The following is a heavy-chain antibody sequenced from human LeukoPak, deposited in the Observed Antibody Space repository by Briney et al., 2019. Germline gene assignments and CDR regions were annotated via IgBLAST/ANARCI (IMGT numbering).Heavy chain of an antibody. J-gene: IGHJ4*02. Sequence: GKSLRLSCAASRFPFRTYGMPWVRQAPGKGLEWVAATWDDGISRTYADSVKGRFTISRDNSHNPLYLEMNSLRAEDTAVYYCGVLPAATMLRDYWGQGTLVTVSS. CDR1: RFPFRTYG. CDR2: TWDDGISR. CDR3: GVLPAATMLRDY. D-gene: IGHD2-2*01. V-gene: IGHV3-33*01.